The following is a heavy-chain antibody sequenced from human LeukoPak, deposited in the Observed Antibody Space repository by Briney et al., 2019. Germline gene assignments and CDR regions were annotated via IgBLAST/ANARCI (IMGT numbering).Heavy chain of an antibody. J-gene: IGHJ4*02. Sequence: KPSETLSLTCSLSGGSISGYYCTCIRQPPGKGLEWIGYIHSNGDTNYNPSLKSRLTISVDSSKNQISLKLTTLPAADTAVYFCARCSVMDDDYFDYWGQGTLVTVSS. CDR1: GGSISGYY. V-gene: IGHV4-59*01. D-gene: IGHD3-16*01. CDR2: IHSNGDT. CDR3: ARCSVMDDDYFDY.